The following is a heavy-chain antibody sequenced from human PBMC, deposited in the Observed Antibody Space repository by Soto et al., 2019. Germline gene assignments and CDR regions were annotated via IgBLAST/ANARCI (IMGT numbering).Heavy chain of an antibody. Sequence: NPSETLSLTCTVSGGSISSYYWSWIRQPPGKGLEWIGYIYYSGSTNYNPSLKSRVTMSVDTSKTQFSLKLSSVTAADTAVYYCARELATINLLRYNWFDPWGQGTLVTVSS. CDR2: IYYSGST. J-gene: IGHJ5*02. V-gene: IGHV4-59*12. D-gene: IGHD2-15*01. CDR1: GGSISSYY. CDR3: ARELATINLLRYNWFDP.